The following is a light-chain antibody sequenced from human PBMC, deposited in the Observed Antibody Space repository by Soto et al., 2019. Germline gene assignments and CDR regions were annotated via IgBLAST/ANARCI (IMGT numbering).Light chain of an antibody. V-gene: IGKV3-20*01. CDR3: HQYARSPFT. CDR1: QSVSHSY. Sequence: EIVLTQSPGTLSLSPGERATLSCRASQSVSHSYLAWYQQKLGQAPRLLIYDASIRVTGIPDRFSGSGSGTDFTLTISRLEPEDFAVYYCHQYARSPFTFGPGTKVDIK. CDR2: DAS. J-gene: IGKJ3*01.